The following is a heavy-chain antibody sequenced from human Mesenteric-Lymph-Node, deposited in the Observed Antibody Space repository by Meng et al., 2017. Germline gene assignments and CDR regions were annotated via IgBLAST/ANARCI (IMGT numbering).Heavy chain of an antibody. Sequence: GESLKISCAASGFTFSSYAMHWVRQAPGKGLEWVAVISYDGSNKYYADSVKGRFTISRDNSKNTLYLQMNSLRSEDTAVYYCARGRGYGSGSYYKTYYYGMDVWGQGTTVTVSS. CDR1: GFTFSSYA. CDR3: ARGRGYGSGSYYKTYYYGMDV. V-gene: IGHV3-30*04. CDR2: ISYDGSNK. D-gene: IGHD3-10*01. J-gene: IGHJ6*02.